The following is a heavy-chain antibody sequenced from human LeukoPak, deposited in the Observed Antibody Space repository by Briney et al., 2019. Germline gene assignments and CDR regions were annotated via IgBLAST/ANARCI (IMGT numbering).Heavy chain of an antibody. J-gene: IGHJ4*02. Sequence: SQTLSLNCGISVDSVSSTRAAWNWVRQSPARGLEWLGRTYYRTKWYSDYAVSMRGRITIKPDTSKNQLSLQQDSVTPEHTAVYYCVRCDQHLHRDFVSWGEGTLVSVFS. CDR2: TYYRTKWYS. V-gene: IGHV6-1*01. D-gene: IGHD3-10*01. CDR1: VDSVSSTRAA. CDR3: VRCDQHLHRDFVS.